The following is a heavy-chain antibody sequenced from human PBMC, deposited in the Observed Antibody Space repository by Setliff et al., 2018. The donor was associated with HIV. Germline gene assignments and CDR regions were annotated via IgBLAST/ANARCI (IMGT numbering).Heavy chain of an antibody. J-gene: IGHJ4*02. CDR1: GFRFSDYY. Sequence: PGGSLRLSCAASGFRFSDYYMSWIRQAPGKGLEWVSFISGTATATNYADSVKGRFTISRDNAKNSLYLQMNSLRAEDTAVYYCARDLTMTYYYDSSGPEEFDYWGQGTLVTVSS. D-gene: IGHD3-22*01. CDR2: ISGTATAT. V-gene: IGHV3-11*04. CDR3: ARDLTMTYYYDSSGPEEFDY.